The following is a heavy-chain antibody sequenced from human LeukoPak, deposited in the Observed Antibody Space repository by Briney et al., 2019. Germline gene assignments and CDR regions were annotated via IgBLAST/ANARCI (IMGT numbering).Heavy chain of an antibody. D-gene: IGHD1-26*01. CDR2: ISSSGSTI. CDR3: ARDKVVGATIFDY. V-gene: IGHV3-11*01. CDR1: GFTFSDYY. Sequence: GGSLRLSCAASGFTFSDYYMSWIRQAPGKGLEWVSYISSSGSTIYYADSVKGRFTISRDNAKNSLYLQMNSLRAEDTAVYYCARDKVVGATIFDYWGQGTLVTVSS. J-gene: IGHJ4*02.